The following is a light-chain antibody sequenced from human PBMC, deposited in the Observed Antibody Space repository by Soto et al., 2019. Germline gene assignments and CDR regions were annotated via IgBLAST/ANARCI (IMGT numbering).Light chain of an antibody. CDR2: DAS. V-gene: IGKV1-5*01. Sequence: DIQMTQSPSTLSASVGDRVTITCRASPSISSWVAWYQQKPGKAPKLLIYDASSLESGVPSRFSGSGSGTEFTLTISSLQPDDFATYYCQQYNSYPWTFGQGTKVEIK. CDR3: QQYNSYPWT. J-gene: IGKJ1*01. CDR1: PSISSW.